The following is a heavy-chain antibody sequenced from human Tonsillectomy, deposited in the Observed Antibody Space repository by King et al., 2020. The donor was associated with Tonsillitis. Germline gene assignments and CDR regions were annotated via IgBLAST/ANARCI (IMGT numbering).Heavy chain of an antibody. CDR1: GGSISSYY. Sequence: VQLQESGPGLVKPSETLSLTCTVSGGSISSYYWSWIRQPPGKGLEWVGYIYHSVSTSYNPSLKSRVTISVETSKNQFSLKLSSVSAADTAVYYCARGVNDYVWGSYRYDYWGQGTLVTVSS. D-gene: IGHD3-16*02. CDR3: ARGVNDYVWGSYRYDY. CDR2: IYHSVST. V-gene: IGHV4-59*01. J-gene: IGHJ4*02.